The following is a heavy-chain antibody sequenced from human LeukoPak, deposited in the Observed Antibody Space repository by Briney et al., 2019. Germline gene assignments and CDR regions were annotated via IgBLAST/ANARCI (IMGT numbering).Heavy chain of an antibody. V-gene: IGHV4-61*02. CDR1: GGSVSSGNYY. J-gene: IGHJ4*02. D-gene: IGHD3-16*01. CDR3: AGMIGYFDF. Sequence: PSETLSHTCTVSGGSVSSGNYYWSWIRQPAGKRLELIGRMYTSGSTHYNPSLKSRVTISRDTSTNQFSLKLTSVTAADTAVYYCAGMIGYFDFWGQGTLVTVSS. CDR2: MYTSGST.